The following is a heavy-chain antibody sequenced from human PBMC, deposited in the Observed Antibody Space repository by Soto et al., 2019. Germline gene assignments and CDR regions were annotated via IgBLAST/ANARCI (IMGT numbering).Heavy chain of an antibody. J-gene: IGHJ4*02. CDR2: IHQDGTEK. Sequence: EVQLVESGGGLVQPGGSLRLSCSTSGFTFANYWMNWVRQAPGKGLQWVANIHQDGTEKNYLDSVKGRFIISRDNTKNSLHLQMDGLRDEDTAVYYCARDGAPYLWGTYVGYLGQGTLVTVSS. V-gene: IGHV3-7*05. CDR1: GFTFANYW. CDR3: ARDGAPYLWGTYVGY. D-gene: IGHD3-16*01.